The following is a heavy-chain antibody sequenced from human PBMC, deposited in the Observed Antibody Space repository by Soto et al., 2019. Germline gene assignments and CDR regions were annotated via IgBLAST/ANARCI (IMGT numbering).Heavy chain of an antibody. J-gene: IGHJ6*02. Sequence: QVQLVQSGAEVKKPGASVKVSCKASGYTFTSYYIHWVRQAPGQGLEWMGIVNPNGGNTSYAQRFQGRVTMTRDTSTSTVYMELSSLRSEDTAVYYCARDPYYYGSGSYEPPYYYFGMDVWGQGTTVTVSS. CDR1: GYTFTSYY. V-gene: IGHV1-46*01. CDR2: VNPNGGNT. D-gene: IGHD3-10*01. CDR3: ARDPYYYGSGSYEPPYYYFGMDV.